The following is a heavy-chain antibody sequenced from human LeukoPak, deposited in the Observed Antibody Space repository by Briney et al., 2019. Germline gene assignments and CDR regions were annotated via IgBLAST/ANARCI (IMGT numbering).Heavy chain of an antibody. D-gene: IGHD5-12*01. CDR2: SNADGSSA. J-gene: IGHJ4*02. CDR3: AKDPLGYSGYDPVDY. Sequence: GGSLRLSCAASGFSFRSYWMDWVRQAPGKGLVWVARSNADGSSASYSDSVMGRFTISRDNSKNMLYLQMNSLRVEDTAVYYCAKDPLGYSGYDPVDYWGQGTLVTVSS. V-gene: IGHV3-74*01. CDR1: GFSFRSYW.